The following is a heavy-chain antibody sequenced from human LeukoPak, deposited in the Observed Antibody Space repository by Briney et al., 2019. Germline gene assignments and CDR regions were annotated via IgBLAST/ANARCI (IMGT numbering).Heavy chain of an antibody. V-gene: IGHV1-2*02. J-gene: IGHJ3*02. CDR2: INPNSGGT. D-gene: IGHD3-22*01. CDR3: AREHSSGYYFDAFDI. CDR1: GYTFTGYY. Sequence: ASVKVSCKASGYTFTGYYMHWVRQAPGQGLEWMGWINPNSGGTNYAQKFQGRVTMTRDTSISTAYMEPSRLRSDDTAVYYCAREHSSGYYFDAFDIWGQGTMVTVSS.